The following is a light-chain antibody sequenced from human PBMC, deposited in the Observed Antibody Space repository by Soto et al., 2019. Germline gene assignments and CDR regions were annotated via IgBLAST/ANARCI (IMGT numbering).Light chain of an antibody. V-gene: IGKV3-11*01. CDR3: QQCDT. Sequence: EIVLTQSPATLSLSPGERATLSCRASQSVGSYLAWYQQKPGQAPRLLINDASNRATGIPARFSGSGSGTDFTLTISSLEPEDFAIYYCQQCDTFGQGTKLEIK. CDR2: DAS. J-gene: IGKJ2*01. CDR1: QSVGSY.